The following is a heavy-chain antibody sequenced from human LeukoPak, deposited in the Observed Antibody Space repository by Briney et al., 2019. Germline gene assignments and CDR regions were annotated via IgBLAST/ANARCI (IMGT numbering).Heavy chain of an antibody. J-gene: IGHJ6*02. CDR1: GGSISGNL. CDR2: IYPSGTT. D-gene: IGHD6-13*01. CDR3: ARMGIAAAGNPYYYYGMDV. Sequence: PSETLSLTCTVSGGSISGNLWSWIRQPAGKGLEWIGRIYPSGTTNYSPSLKSRVTMSVDTSKNQFSLKLSSVTAADTAVYYCARMGIAAAGNPYYYYGMDVWGQGTTVTVSS. V-gene: IGHV4-4*07.